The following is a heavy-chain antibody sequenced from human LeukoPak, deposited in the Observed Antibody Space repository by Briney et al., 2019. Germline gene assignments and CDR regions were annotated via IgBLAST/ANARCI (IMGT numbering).Heavy chain of an antibody. CDR3: ARVRLITSRYYYYYYGMDV. CDR1: GGSFSGYY. CDR2: INHSGST. D-gene: IGHD3-22*01. V-gene: IGHV4-34*01. J-gene: IGHJ6*02. Sequence: SETLSLTCAVYGGSFSGYYWSWIRQPPGKGLEWIGEINHSGSTNYNPSLKSRVTISVDTSKNQFSLKLSSVTAADTAVYYCARVRLITSRYYYYYYGMDVWGQGTTVTVSS.